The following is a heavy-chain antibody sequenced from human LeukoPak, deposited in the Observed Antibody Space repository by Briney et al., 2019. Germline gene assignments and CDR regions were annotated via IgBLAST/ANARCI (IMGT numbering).Heavy chain of an antibody. D-gene: IGHD3-22*01. V-gene: IGHV4-59*01. CDR1: GGSISSYY. J-gene: IGHJ4*02. CDR3: ARVGYDSSGYYSHFDY. CDR2: IYDSGST. Sequence: SETLSLTCTVSGGSISSYYWSWIRQPPGKGLEWIGYIYDSGSTNYNPSLKSRVTISVDTSKNQFSLKVSSVTAADTAVYYCARVGYDSSGYYSHFDYWGQGTLVTVSS.